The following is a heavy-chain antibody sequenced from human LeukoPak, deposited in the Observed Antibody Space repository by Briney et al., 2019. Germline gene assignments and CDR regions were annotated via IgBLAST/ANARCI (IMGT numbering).Heavy chain of an antibody. CDR2: INPNSGGT. CDR1: GYTFTGYY. Sequence: ASVKVSCKASGYTFTGYYMHWVRQAPGQGLEWMGWINPNSGGTNYAQKFQGWVTMTRDTSISTAYMELSRLRSDDTAVYYCARSRGVSHGYYYGMDVWGQGTTVTVSS. D-gene: IGHD3-10*01. CDR3: ARSRGVSHGYYYGMDV. J-gene: IGHJ6*02. V-gene: IGHV1-2*04.